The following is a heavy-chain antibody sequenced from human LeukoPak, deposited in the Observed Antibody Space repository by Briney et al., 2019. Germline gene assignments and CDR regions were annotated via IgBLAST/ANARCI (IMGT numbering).Heavy chain of an antibody. D-gene: IGHD6-6*01. CDR1: GFTFSSYE. CDR3: AREGLWGAARDAFDI. CDR2: IRISGSTI. V-gene: IGHV3-48*03. Sequence: PGGSLRLSCAASGFTFSSYEMNWVRQAPGRGLEWVSYIRISGSTIYYAASVKGRFTISRDNAKNSLYLQMNSLRVEDTAVYYCAREGLWGAARDAFDIWGQGTMVTVSS. J-gene: IGHJ3*02.